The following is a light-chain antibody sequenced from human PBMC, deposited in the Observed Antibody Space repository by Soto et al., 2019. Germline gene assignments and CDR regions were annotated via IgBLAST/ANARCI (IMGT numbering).Light chain of an antibody. CDR1: QSLVHSDGNTY. J-gene: IGKJ2*01. CDR3: MQGTHTPPFT. CDR2: QVS. V-gene: IGKV2-30*02. Sequence: DVVMTQSPLSLPVTLGQPASISCRSSQSLVHSDGNTYLNWFQQRPGQSPRRLIYQVSNRDSGVPDRFSGSGSGTDFTLKISRVEAEDVAVYYCMQGTHTPPFTFGQGTKLEIK.